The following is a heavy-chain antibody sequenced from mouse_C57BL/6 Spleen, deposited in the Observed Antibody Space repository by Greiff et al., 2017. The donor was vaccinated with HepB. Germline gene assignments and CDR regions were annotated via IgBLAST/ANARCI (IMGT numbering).Heavy chain of an antibody. CDR2: IDPSDSYT. J-gene: IGHJ1*03. V-gene: IGHV1-59*01. Sequence: QVQLQQPGAELVRPGTSVKFSCKASGYTFTSYWMHWVKQRPGQGLEWIGVIDPSDSYTNYNQKFKGKATLTVDTSSSTAYMQLSSLTSEDSAVYYCENVRQYWSIDGWGTGTTVTVS. CDR3: ENVRQYWSIDG. CDR1: GYTFTSYW. D-gene: IGHD2-14*01.